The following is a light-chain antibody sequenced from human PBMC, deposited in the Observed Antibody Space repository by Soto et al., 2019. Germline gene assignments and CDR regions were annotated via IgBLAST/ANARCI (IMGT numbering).Light chain of an antibody. V-gene: IGKV1-39*01. CDR2: AAS. J-gene: IGKJ1*01. CDR3: QQSYSSPPT. Sequence: DIKMNQSPSSLSASVKDRVIITCRASQSISNHLNWYQQKPGKAPKLLIFAASSLQSGVPSRFSGSRSGPDFTLTISSLQPEDFATYYCQQSYSSPPTFGQGTKV. CDR1: QSISNH.